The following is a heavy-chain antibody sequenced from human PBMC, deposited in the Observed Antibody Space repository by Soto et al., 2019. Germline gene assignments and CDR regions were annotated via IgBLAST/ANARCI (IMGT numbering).Heavy chain of an antibody. CDR1: GFTFSSYG. Sequence: GGSLRLSCAASGFTFSSYGMHWVRQAPGKGLEWVAVISYDGSNKYYADSVKGRFTISRDNSKNTLYLQMNSLRAEDTAVYYCANLAVASVIPDFDYWGQGTLVTVSS. D-gene: IGHD6-19*01. CDR3: ANLAVASVIPDFDY. J-gene: IGHJ4*02. CDR2: ISYDGSNK. V-gene: IGHV3-30*18.